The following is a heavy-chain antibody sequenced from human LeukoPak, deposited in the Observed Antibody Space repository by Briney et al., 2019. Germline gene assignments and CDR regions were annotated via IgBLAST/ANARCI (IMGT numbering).Heavy chain of an antibody. CDR2: ISSSGSTI. J-gene: IGHJ4*02. CDR3: ARVGGYSYGPDY. Sequence: LSLTCTVSGGSISSGDYYWSWIRQAPGKGLEWVSYISSSGSTIYYADSVKGRFTISRDNAKNSLYLQMNSLRAEDTAVYYCARVGGYSYGPDYWGQGTLVTVSS. D-gene: IGHD5-18*01. V-gene: IGHV3-11*04. CDR1: GGSISSGDYY.